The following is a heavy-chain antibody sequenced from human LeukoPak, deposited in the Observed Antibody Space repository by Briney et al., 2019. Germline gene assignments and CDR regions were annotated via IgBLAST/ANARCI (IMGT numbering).Heavy chain of an antibody. D-gene: IGHD6-13*01. J-gene: IGHJ2*01. V-gene: IGHV4-39*01. CDR3: ARLSSSWYQDWYFDL. CDR1: GDSISTSNSY. CDR2: IYYSGNT. Sequence: SETLSLTCTVSGDSISTSNSYWGWIRQPPGKGLEWIGSIYYSGNTYYNASLKSRVTISVDTSKNQFSLKLTSVTAADTAVYYCARLSSSWYQDWYFDLWGRGTLVTVSS.